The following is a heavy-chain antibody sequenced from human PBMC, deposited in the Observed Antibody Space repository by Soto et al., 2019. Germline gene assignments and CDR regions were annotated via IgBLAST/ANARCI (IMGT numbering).Heavy chain of an antibody. V-gene: IGHV5-51*01. D-gene: IGHD3-9*01. Sequence: LGESLKISCKGSGYSFTSYWIGWVRQMPGKGLEWMGIIYPGDSDTRYSPSFQGQVTISADKSISTAYLQWSSLKASDTAMYYCARHGGLSADFLTGFLRRRHSNSGLYPWTQGTPFPFS. CDR3: ARHGGLSADFLTGFLRRRHSNSGLYP. J-gene: IGHJ6*02. CDR1: GYSFTSYW. CDR2: IYPGDSDT.